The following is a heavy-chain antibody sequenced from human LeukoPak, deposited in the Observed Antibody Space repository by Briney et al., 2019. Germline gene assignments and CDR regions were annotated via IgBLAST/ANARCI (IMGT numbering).Heavy chain of an antibody. Sequence: GGSLRLSCAASGFTFRSDRMNWGRQGPGKGLEWVSYTRSSRSTIYYADSVKGRSTISRYNPKNSLYLQMNSLRAEDTAVYHCARDQAVDYWGQGTLVTVSS. CDR2: TRSSRSTI. CDR3: ARDQAVDY. CDR1: GFTFRSDR. J-gene: IGHJ4*02. V-gene: IGHV3-48*04.